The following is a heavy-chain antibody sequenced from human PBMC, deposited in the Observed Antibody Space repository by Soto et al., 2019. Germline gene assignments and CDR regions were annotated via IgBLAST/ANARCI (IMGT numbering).Heavy chain of an antibody. J-gene: IGHJ4*02. V-gene: IGHV5-51*01. CDR2: IHPGNSDT. Sequence: EVQLVQSGAEVKKPGESLKISCKGSAYSFTSYWIGWVRQMPGKGLEYMGAIHPGNSDTRYSPSFQGQVTFSADKSIRAADLQWNSRQASDTATYCSARGVDGATWGGYWGQGTQVTVSS. D-gene: IGHD3-16*01. CDR3: ARGVDGATWGGY. CDR1: AYSFTSYW.